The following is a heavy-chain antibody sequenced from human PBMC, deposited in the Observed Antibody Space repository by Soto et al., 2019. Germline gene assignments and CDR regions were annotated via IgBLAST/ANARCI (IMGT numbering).Heavy chain of an antibody. CDR3: ATGAPYSSSWSGSFDY. Sequence: QVQLQESGPGQVKPSETLSLTCTVSGGSISSSYWSWIRQAPGKGLEWIGYIYNSGSTIYNPSLKSRVTISEDTSKNQFSLKLASVTAADTAVYYCATGAPYSSSWSGSFDYWGQGTLVTVSS. J-gene: IGHJ4*02. CDR2: IYNSGST. D-gene: IGHD6-13*01. V-gene: IGHV4-59*01. CDR1: GGSISSSY.